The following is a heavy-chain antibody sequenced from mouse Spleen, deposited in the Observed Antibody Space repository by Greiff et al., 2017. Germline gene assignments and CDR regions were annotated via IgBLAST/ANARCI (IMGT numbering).Heavy chain of an antibody. V-gene: IGHV1-50*01. J-gene: IGHJ2*01. CDR1: GYTFTSYW. CDR3: ASFRRGYLDY. CDR2: IDPSASYT. Sequence: VQLQQPGAELVKPGASVTLSCKASGYTFTSYWMQWVKQRPGQGLEWIGAIDPSASYTNYNHKFKGKATLTVDTSSSTAYMPLSSLTSEDSADYYGASFRRGYLDYWGQGTTLTVSS. D-gene: IGHD2-2*01.